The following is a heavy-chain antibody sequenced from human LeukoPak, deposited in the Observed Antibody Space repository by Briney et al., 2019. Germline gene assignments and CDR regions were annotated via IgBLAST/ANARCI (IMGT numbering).Heavy chain of an antibody. D-gene: IGHD6-19*01. Sequence: GGSLRLSCAASGFTFSSYAMSWVRQAPGKGLEWVSAMRGNGGSTEYVDSVRGRFIISRDNSRNTLYLQMNSLRAEDTAVYYCAKDRGGSGRYYFDYWGQGTLVTVSS. CDR3: AKDRGGSGRYYFDY. J-gene: IGHJ4*02. CDR1: GFTFSSYA. V-gene: IGHV3-23*01. CDR2: MRGNGGST.